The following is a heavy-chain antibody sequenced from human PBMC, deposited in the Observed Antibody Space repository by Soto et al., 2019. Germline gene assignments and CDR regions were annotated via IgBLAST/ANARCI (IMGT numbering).Heavy chain of an antibody. CDR3: ETDSGWYSTDY. D-gene: IGHD6-19*01. J-gene: IGHJ4*02. CDR2: INSDGSST. Sequence: EVQLVESGGGLVQPGGSLRLSCAASGFTFSTNWMHWVRQAPGKGLVWVSLINSDGSSTRYADSVKGRFTISRDNAKNTLYLQMNSLRAEDTAVYYCETDSGWYSTDYWGQGTLVTVSS. CDR1: GFTFSTNW. V-gene: IGHV3-74*01.